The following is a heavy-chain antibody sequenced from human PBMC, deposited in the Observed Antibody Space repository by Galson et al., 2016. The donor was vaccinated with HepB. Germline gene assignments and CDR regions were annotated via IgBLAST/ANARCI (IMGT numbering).Heavy chain of an antibody. V-gene: IGHV3-15*01. D-gene: IGHD3-10*01. J-gene: IGHJ4*02. CDR1: GFTFNTTW. CDR2: IKTITDGGTT. Sequence: SLRLSCAVSGFTFNTTWMSWVRQAPGKGLEWVGRIKTITDGGTTDYAAPLKGRFTISRDDSKNTLSLQMDSLKTEDTAIYYCTTLSLIAGTDYWGQGTPVTVSS. CDR3: TTLSLIAGTDY.